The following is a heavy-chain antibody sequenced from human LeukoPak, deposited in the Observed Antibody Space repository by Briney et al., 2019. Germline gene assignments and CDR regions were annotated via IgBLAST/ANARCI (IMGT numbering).Heavy chain of an antibody. D-gene: IGHD5-18*01. CDR2: IIPILGIA. CDR1: GGTFSSYA. V-gene: IGHV1-69*04. CDR3: ARGFGGYSYGTPFYYGMDV. J-gene: IGHJ6*02. Sequence: ASVKVSCKASGGTFSSYAISWVRQAPGQGLEWMGRIIPILGIANYAQKFQGRVTITADKSTSTAYMELSSLRSEDTAVYYCARGFGGYSYGTPFYYGMDVWGQGTTVTVSS.